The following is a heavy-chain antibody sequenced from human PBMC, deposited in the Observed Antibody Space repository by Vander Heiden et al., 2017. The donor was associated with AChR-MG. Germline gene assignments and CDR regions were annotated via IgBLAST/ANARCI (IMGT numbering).Heavy chain of an antibody. Sequence: QLQLQESGPGLVKPSETLSLTCSVPGGSISSSRDYWGWIRQPPGKGLEWIASIYYTGSTYYNPSLKSRVTISVDMSKNQISLKLNSVTAADTAVYYCARHDYDDYMVWGQGTLVTVSS. J-gene: IGHJ4*02. CDR1: GGSISSSRDY. D-gene: IGHD4-17*01. CDR3: ARHDYDDYMV. CDR2: IYYTGST. V-gene: IGHV4-39*01.